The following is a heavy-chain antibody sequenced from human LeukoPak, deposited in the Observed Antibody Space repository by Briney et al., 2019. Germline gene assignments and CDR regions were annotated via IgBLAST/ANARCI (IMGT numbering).Heavy chain of an antibody. D-gene: IGHD2-15*01. CDR2: IYHSGST. Sequence: PSETLSLTCTVSGGSISSGGYYWSWIRQPPGKGLEWIGYIYHSGSTYYNPSLKSRVTISVDRSKNQFSLKLSSVTAADTAVYYCARECSGGSCYAGGSNYWGQGTLVTVSS. CDR3: ARECSGGSCYAGGSNY. V-gene: IGHV4-30-2*01. CDR1: GGSISSGGYY. J-gene: IGHJ4*02.